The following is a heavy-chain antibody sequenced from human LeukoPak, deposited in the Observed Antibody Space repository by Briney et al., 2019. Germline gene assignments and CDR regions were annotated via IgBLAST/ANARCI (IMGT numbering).Heavy chain of an antibody. D-gene: IGHD2-2*01. CDR1: GGSFSGYY. CDR2: INHSGST. Sequence: SETLSLTCAVYGGSFSGYYWSRIRQPPGKGLEWIGEINHSGSTNYNPSLKSRVTISVDTSKNQFSLKLSSVTAADTAVYYCASGSSTTLYYGMDVWGQGTTVTVSS. CDR3: ASGSSTTLYYGMDV. J-gene: IGHJ6*02. V-gene: IGHV4-34*01.